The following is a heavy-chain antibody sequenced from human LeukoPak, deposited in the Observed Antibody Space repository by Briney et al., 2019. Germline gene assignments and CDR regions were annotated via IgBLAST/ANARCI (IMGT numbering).Heavy chain of an antibody. V-gene: IGHV3-74*01. CDR3: ARVRYSYGYDW. J-gene: IGHJ4*02. CDR1: GFTSGNYW. Sequence: PGGSLRLSCAASGFTSGNYWMHWVRQAPGKGLMWVSRINSDGRSISYADSVKGRFTISRDNAKNTLYLQMNSLRAEDTAVYYCARVRYSYGYDWWGQGTLVTVSS. CDR2: INSDGRSI. D-gene: IGHD5-18*01.